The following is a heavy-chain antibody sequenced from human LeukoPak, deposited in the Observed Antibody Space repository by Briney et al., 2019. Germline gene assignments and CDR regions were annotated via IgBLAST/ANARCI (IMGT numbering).Heavy chain of an antibody. J-gene: IGHJ4*02. D-gene: IGHD2-15*01. CDR1: GFTFSSYA. CDR2: IGVSGDKT. Sequence: PGGSLRLSCAASGFTFSSYAMTWVRQAPGKGLEWVSAIGVSGDKTHYADSVKGRFTISRDDSKNTPYLQMNSLRAEDTALYYCAKDWSAAHWGQGTLVTVSS. CDR3: AKDWSAAH. V-gene: IGHV3-23*01.